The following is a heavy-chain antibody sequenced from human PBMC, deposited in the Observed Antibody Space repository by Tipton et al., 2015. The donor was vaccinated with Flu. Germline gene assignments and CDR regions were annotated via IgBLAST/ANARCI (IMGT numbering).Heavy chain of an antibody. V-gene: IGHV3-21*01. Sequence: VQLVQSGGGLVKPGGSLRLSCAASGFTFSSYSMNWVRQAPGKGLEWVSSISSSSSYIYYADSVKGRFTISRDNAKNSLYLQMNSLRAEDTAVYYCARAGVVATISWMDVWGQGTTVTVSS. CDR3: ARAGVVATISWMDV. D-gene: IGHD5-12*01. CDR1: GFTFSSYS. J-gene: IGHJ6*02. CDR2: ISSSSSYI.